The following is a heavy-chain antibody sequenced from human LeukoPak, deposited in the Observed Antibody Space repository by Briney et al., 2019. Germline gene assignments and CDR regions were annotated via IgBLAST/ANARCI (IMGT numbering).Heavy chain of an antibody. CDR3: ARELHYYGSGSYYYYYYMDV. CDR1: GFTFRSYS. V-gene: IGHV3-21*01. CDR2: ISTSRSYI. J-gene: IGHJ6*03. Sequence: GGSLRLSCAASGFTFRSYSMNWVRQAPGKGLEWVSSISTSRSYIYYADSVKGRFTISRDNAKNSLYLQMNSLRAEDTAVYFCARELHYYGSGSYYYYYYMDVWGKGTTVTISS. D-gene: IGHD3-10*01.